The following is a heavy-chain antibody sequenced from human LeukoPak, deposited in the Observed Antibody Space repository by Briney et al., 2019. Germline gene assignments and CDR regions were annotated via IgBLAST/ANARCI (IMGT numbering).Heavy chain of an antibody. D-gene: IGHD2-15*01. J-gene: IGHJ4*02. CDR1: GFIFSDYY. V-gene: IGHV3-11*04. Sequence: GGSLRLSCAASGFIFSDYYMSWIRQAPGKGLEWVSYISSSGSTRYYAESVKGRFTISRDNAKKSLDLQVNSLRVEDSAVYYCARGLGGGTPFDFWGQGTLVTVSS. CDR3: ARGLGGGTPFDF. CDR2: ISSSGSTR.